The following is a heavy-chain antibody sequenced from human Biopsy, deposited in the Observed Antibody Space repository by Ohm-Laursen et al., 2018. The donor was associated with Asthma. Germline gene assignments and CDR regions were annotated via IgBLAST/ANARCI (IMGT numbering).Heavy chain of an antibody. J-gene: IGHJ4*02. CDR3: ARHSGNYYAQLNY. CDR2: ISYTGST. V-gene: IGHV4-39*01. D-gene: IGHD1-26*01. Sequence: SETLSLTWAVSADSISSNNFYWGWIRQPPGKGLEWIATISYTGSTYYNPSLKSRVTISVDTSKNQFSLKLSSVTAAGTAVYYCARHSGNYYAQLNYWGQGTLVTVSS. CDR1: ADSISSNNFY.